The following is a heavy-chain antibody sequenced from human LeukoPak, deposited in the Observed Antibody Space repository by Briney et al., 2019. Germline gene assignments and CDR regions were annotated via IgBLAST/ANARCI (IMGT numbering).Heavy chain of an antibody. J-gene: IGHJ5*02. Sequence: ASVKVSCKASGYTFTSYGISWVRQAPGQGLEWMGWISAYNGNTNYAQKLQGRVTMTTDTSTSTAYMELRSLRSDDTAVYYCARDQGYSGYGYNWFDPWGQGTLVTVSS. D-gene: IGHD5-12*01. CDR1: GYTFTSYG. CDR3: ARDQGYSGYGYNWFDP. V-gene: IGHV1-18*01. CDR2: ISAYNGNT.